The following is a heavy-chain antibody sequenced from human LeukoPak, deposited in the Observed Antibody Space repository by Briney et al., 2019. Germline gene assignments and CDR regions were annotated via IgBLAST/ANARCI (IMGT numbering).Heavy chain of an antibody. V-gene: IGHV3-49*04. CDR3: TTKSSGWYYFDC. CDR2: IRSKAYGGTT. CDR1: GFTFGDYA. D-gene: IGHD6-19*01. Sequence: GGSLRLSCTASGFTFGDYAMSWVRQAPGKGLEWVGFIRSKAYGGTTEYAASVKGRFTISRDDSKSIAYLQMNSLKTEDTAVYYCTTKSSGWYYFDCWGQGTLVAVSS. J-gene: IGHJ4*02.